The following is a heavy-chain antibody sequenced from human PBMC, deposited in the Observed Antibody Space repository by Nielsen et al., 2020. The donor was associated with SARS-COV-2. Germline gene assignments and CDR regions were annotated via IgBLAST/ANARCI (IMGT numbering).Heavy chain of an antibody. CDR3: ARSTMVRGVIITHADY. CDR1: GYTFSSYA. J-gene: IGHJ4*02. D-gene: IGHD3-10*01. CDR2: IIPIFGTA. Sequence: SVKVSCKASGYTFSSYAISWVRQAPGQGLEWMGGIIPIFGTANYAQKFQGRVTITADESTSTAYMELSSLRSEDTAVYYCARSTMVRGVIITHADYWGQGTLVTVSS. V-gene: IGHV1-69*13.